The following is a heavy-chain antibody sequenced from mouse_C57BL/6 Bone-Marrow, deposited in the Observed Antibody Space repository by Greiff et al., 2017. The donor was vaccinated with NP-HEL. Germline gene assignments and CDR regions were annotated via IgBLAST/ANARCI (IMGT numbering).Heavy chain of an antibody. J-gene: IGHJ4*01. D-gene: IGHD1-1*01. Sequence: VQLKESGPELVKPGASVKISCKASGYSFTGYYMNWVKQSPEKSLEWIGEINPSTGGTTYNQKFKAKATLTVDKSSSTAYMQLKSLTSEDSAVYYCARRDYGSSMDYWGQGTSVTVSA. CDR3: ARRDYGSSMDY. V-gene: IGHV1-42*01. CDR1: GYSFTGYY. CDR2: INPSTGGT.